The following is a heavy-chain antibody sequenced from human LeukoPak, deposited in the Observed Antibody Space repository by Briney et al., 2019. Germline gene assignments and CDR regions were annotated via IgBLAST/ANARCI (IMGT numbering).Heavy chain of an antibody. CDR2: ITWNGGST. Sequence: GGSLRLSCAASGFTFDDYGMSWVRQAPGKGLEWVSGITWNGGSTGYADSVKGRFTISKDNAKNSLYLQMNSLRAEDTAFYYCARDPGDILVAGTFDYWGQGTLVTVSS. D-gene: IGHD6-19*01. J-gene: IGHJ4*02. V-gene: IGHV3-20*04. CDR3: ARDPGDILVAGTFDY. CDR1: GFTFDDYG.